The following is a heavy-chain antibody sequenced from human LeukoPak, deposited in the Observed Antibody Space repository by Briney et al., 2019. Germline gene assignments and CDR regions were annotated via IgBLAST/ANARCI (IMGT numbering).Heavy chain of an antibody. CDR3: ASHPCGSTSCYTGYYYMDV. D-gene: IGHD2-2*02. CDR1: GGACSGEA. Sequence: SSVKVSCKASGGACSGEAMSWLRQAPGQGLEWMGGIIPIFCTANYAQKFQGRVSITTDESTSTAYMELSSLRSEDTAVYYCASHPCGSTSCYTGYYYMDVWGKGTTVTVSS. V-gene: IGHV1-69*05. CDR2: IIPIFCTA. J-gene: IGHJ6*03.